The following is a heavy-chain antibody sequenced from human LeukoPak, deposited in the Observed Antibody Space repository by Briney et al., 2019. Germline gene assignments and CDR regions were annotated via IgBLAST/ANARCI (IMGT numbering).Heavy chain of an antibody. D-gene: IGHD2-2*01. J-gene: IGHJ6*02. Sequence: GASVKVSCKASGYTFTRYYIHWVRQAPGQGLEWMGIIDPSGGSRSYAQKFQGRVTITADKSTSTAYMELSSLRSEDTAVYYCARDLVSYCSSTSCYGGYYYYYGMDVWGQGTTVTVSS. V-gene: IGHV1-46*01. CDR3: ARDLVSYCSSTSCYGGYYYYYGMDV. CDR2: IDPSGGSR. CDR1: GYTFTRYY.